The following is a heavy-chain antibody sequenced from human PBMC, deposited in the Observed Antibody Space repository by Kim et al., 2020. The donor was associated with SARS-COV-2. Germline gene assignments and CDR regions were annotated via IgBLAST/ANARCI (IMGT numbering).Heavy chain of an antibody. V-gene: IGHV1-3*04. CDR2: ISIGHDDT. CDR3: ARGSGWAFDY. J-gene: IGHJ4*02. D-gene: IGHD6-19*01. CDR1: GYTFINYV. Sequence: ASVKVSCKASGYTFINYVMHWVRQAPGHRLEWMGLISIGHDDTKYSQKFRGRVTITRDTTASTAYMELSSLRSEDTAVYYCARGSGWAFDYWGQGTLVTV.